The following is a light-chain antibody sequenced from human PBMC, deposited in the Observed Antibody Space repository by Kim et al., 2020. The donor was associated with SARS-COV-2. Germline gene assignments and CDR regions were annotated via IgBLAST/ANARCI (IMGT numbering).Light chain of an antibody. V-gene: IGKV1-27*01. CDR1: QGISSN. CDR2: DAS. CDR3: QKYNGAPWT. Sequence: ASVGDRVTITCRASQGISSNLAWYQQKPGDVPKLLIYDASALLSGVPSRFSGSGSGTDFTLTISSLQPEDVATYYCQKYNGAPWTFGQGTKVDIK. J-gene: IGKJ1*01.